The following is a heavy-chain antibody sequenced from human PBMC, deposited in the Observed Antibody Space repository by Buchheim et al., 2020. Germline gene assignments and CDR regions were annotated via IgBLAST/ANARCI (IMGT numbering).Heavy chain of an antibody. CDR1: GFTFSSYG. J-gene: IGHJ6*02. CDR2: ISYDGSNK. Sequence: QVRLVESGGGVVQPGRSLRLSCAASGFTFSSYGMHWVRQAPGKGLEWVAVISYDGSNKYYADSVKGRFTISRDNSKNTLYLQMNSLRAEDTAVYYCAKEWWGLSSPYYYYGMDVWGQGTT. V-gene: IGHV3-30*18. D-gene: IGHD2-21*02. CDR3: AKEWWGLSSPYYYYGMDV.